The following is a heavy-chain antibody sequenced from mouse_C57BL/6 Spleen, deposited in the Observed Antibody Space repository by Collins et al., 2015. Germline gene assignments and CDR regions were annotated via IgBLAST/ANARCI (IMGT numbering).Heavy chain of an antibody. J-gene: IGHJ4*01. V-gene: IGHV1-26*01. CDR3: SRRLLRTRDAMDY. CDR1: GYTFTDHY. D-gene: IGHD1-1*01. Sequence: EVQLQQSGPELVKPGASVKISCKASGYTFTDHYMNWVKQSHGESLEWIGDIKPNTGGTTYNQKFKGKATLTVDKSSSTAYMELRSLTSEDSAVYYCSRRLLRTRDAMDYWGQGTSVTVSS. CDR2: IKPNTGGT.